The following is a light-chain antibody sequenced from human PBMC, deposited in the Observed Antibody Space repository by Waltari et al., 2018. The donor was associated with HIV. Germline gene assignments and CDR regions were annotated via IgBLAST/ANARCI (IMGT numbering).Light chain of an antibody. V-gene: IGKV3-20*01. CDR2: GAS. CDR3: QLVFT. J-gene: IGKJ3*01. Sequence: IVLTQSPGTLSLSPGEGVTLSCRASQSPGSNYLAWYQQKPGQAPRLLIYGASNRATGIPDRFSGSGSGTDFTLTISRLEPEDFAVYYCQLVFTFGPGTKVDI. CDR1: QSPGSNY.